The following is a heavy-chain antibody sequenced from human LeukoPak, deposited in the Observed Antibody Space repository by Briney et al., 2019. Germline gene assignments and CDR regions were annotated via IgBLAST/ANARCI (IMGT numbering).Heavy chain of an antibody. CDR1: GVSGVTFSNYA. J-gene: IGHJ4*02. CDR3: VEGIFDY. D-gene: IGHD3-10*01. CDR2: ISGSGHTT. Sequence: PGASLRLSCAASGVSGVTFSNYALTWVRQAPGKGLEWVSDISGSGHTTNYADSVKGRFSISRDNSKTTLCLQMSSLRVEDTAVYYCVEGIFDYWGQGTLVTVSS. V-gene: IGHV3-23*01.